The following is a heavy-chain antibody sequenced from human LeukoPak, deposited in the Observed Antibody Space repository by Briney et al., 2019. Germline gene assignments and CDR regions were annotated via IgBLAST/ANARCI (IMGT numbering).Heavy chain of an antibody. D-gene: IGHD2-2*01. CDR2: IYGGGST. CDR3: AREGNECSSTSCQGGYFDY. Sequence: PGGSLRLSCAASGFTFSSYAMSWVRQAPGKGLEWVSVIYGGGSTYYADSVKGRFTISRHNSKNTLYLQMNSLRAEDTAVYYCAREGNECSSTSCQGGYFDYWGQGTLVTVSS. V-gene: IGHV3-53*04. CDR1: GFTFSSYA. J-gene: IGHJ4*02.